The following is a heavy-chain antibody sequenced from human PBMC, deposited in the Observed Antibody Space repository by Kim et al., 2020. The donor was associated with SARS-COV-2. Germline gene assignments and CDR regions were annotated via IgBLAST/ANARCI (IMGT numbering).Heavy chain of an antibody. CDR1: GDSISNYDYY. V-gene: IGHV4-30-4*01. J-gene: IGHJ5*02. CDR2: IYYRGTT. CDR3: ARDGSFGDLFHRGWFAP. Sequence: SETLSLTCTVSGDSISNYDYYWSWIRQPPGKGLEWVGYIYYRGTTSYNPSLKSRVTMSVDTSKNQFSLKLTSVTAADTAVYYCARDGSFGDLFHRGWFAPWGQGTLVTVSS. D-gene: IGHD3-10*01.